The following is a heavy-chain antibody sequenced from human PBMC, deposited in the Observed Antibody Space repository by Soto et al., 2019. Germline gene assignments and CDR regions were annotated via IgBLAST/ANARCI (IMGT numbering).Heavy chain of an antibody. V-gene: IGHV4-59*08. Sequence: SETLSLTCTVSGGSISSYYWSWIRQPPGKGLEWVGYIYYSGSTNYNPSLKSRVTISVDTSKNQFSLKLSSVTAADTAVYYCARARLHQGVIMGFYYYYMDVWGKGTTVTVSS. CDR3: ARARLHQGVIMGFYYYYMDV. J-gene: IGHJ6*03. D-gene: IGHD2-21*01. CDR1: GGSISSYY. CDR2: IYYSGST.